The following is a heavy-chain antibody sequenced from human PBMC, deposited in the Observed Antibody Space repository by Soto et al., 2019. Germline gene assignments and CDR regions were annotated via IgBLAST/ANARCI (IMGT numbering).Heavy chain of an antibody. CDR1: GYTFTSYY. D-gene: IGHD6-6*01. J-gene: IGHJ4*02. CDR3: ARGEYSNSPLHLDY. Sequence: QVQLVQSGAEVKKPGASVKVSCKAFGYTFTSYYMHWVRQAPGQGLEWMGIINPSGGSTSYATKYQGTVTMPRDTSTSTVYIELSSMRSEDTAVYYCARGEYSNSPLHLDYWGQGTLVSVSS. CDR2: INPSGGST. V-gene: IGHV1-46*01.